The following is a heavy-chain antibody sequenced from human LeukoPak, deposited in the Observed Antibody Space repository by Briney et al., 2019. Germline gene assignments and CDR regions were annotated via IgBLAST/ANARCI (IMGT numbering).Heavy chain of an antibody. CDR3: ARDQAPAAWYYYGMDV. CDR1: GGSISSGGYY. Sequence: SETLSLTCTVSGGSISSGGYYWSWIRQHPGKGLEWIGYIYYSGSTYYNPSLKSRVTISVDTSKNQFSLKLSSVTAADTAVYYCARDQAPAAWYYYGMDVWGQGTTVTVSS. D-gene: IGHD2-15*01. V-gene: IGHV4-31*03. J-gene: IGHJ6*02. CDR2: IYYSGST.